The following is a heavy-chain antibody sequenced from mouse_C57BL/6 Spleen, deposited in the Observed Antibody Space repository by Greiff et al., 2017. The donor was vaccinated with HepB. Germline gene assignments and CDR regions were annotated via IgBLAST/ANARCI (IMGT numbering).Heavy chain of an antibody. CDR2: INPNNGGT. V-gene: IGHV1-26*01. CDR1: GYTFTDYY. Sequence: EVQLQQSGPELVKPGASVKISCKASGYTFTDYYMNWVKQSHGKSLEWIGDINPNNGGTSYNQKFKGKATLTVDKSSSTAYMELRSLTSEDSAVYYCAVPYASRAMDYWGQGTSVTVSS. CDR3: AVPYASRAMDY. D-gene: IGHD6-1*01. J-gene: IGHJ4*01.